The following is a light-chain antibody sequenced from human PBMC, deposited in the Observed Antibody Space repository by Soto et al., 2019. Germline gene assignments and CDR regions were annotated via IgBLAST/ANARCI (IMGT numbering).Light chain of an antibody. V-gene: IGLV4-60*03. Sequence: QSVLTQSSSASASLGSSVKLTCTLSSGHSSYIIAWHQQQPGKAPRYLMKLEGSGSYNKGSGVPDRFSGSSSGADRYLTISNRQSEDEADYYCETWDSNPRVFGGGTKLTVL. CDR1: SGHSSYI. CDR2: LEGSGSY. CDR3: ETWDSNPRV. J-gene: IGLJ2*01.